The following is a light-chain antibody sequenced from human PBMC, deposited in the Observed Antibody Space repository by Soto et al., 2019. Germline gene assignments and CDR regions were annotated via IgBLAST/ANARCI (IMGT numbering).Light chain of an antibody. J-gene: IGLJ1*01. CDR3: SSYRGGGTYV. CDR1: SSDVGGYNS. CDR2: DVS. V-gene: IGLV2-14*01. Sequence: QSALTQPASVSGSPGQSITISCTGTSSDVGGYNSVSWYQQYPGKAPKLMIYDVSNRPSGVSNRFSGSSSGNTASLTISGLQAEDEADYYCSSYRGGGTYVFGTGTKLTVL.